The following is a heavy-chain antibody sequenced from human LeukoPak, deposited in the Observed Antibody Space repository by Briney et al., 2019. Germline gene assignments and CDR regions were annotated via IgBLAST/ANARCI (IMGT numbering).Heavy chain of an antibody. D-gene: IGHD1-26*01. V-gene: IGHV4-34*01. J-gene: IGHJ3*02. CDR2: INHSGST. CDR3: ARGQLGDAFDI. Sequence: KTSETLSLTCAVYGGSFSGYYWSWIRQPPGKGLEWIGEINHSGSTNYNPSLKSRVTISVDTSKNQFSLKLSSVTAADTAVYWCARGQLGDAFDIWGQGTMVAVSS. CDR1: GGSFSGYY.